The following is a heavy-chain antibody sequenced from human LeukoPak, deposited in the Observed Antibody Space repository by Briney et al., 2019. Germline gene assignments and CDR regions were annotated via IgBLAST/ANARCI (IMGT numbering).Heavy chain of an antibody. V-gene: IGHV4-59*01. Sequence: SETLSLTCTVSGGSISSYYWSWIRQPPGKGLEWIGYIYYSGSTNYNPSLKSRVTISVDTSKNQFSLKLSSVTAADTAVYYCARGKYSSGWSLYYYYYYGMDVWGQGTTVTVSS. CDR1: GGSISSYY. D-gene: IGHD6-19*01. CDR2: IYYSGST. J-gene: IGHJ6*02. CDR3: ARGKYSSGWSLYYYYYYGMDV.